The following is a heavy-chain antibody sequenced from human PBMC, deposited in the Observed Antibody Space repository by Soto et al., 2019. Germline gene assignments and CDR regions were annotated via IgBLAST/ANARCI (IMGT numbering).Heavy chain of an antibody. D-gene: IGHD3-22*01. Sequence: QLQLQESGPGLVKPSETLSLTCTVSGGSISSSSYYWGWIRQPPGKGLEWIGSIYYSGSTYYNPSLKSRVTISVDTSKNQFSLKLSSVTAADTAVYYCARSVYYDSSGYQLLFDYWGQGTLVTVSS. CDR3: ARSVYYDSSGYQLLFDY. CDR2: IYYSGST. J-gene: IGHJ4*02. V-gene: IGHV4-39*01. CDR1: GGSISSSSYY.